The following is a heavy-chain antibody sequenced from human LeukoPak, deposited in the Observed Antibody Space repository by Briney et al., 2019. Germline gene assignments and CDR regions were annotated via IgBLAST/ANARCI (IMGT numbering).Heavy chain of an antibody. Sequence: PSETLSLTCIVSGGSFSSSYWSWIRQPPGEGLEWIAYIYSNGNTNSNPSLKSRVTIAVDTSQSQFSLKLSSVTAADTAVYYCARGLVGLTPHAGVFQIWGQGTKVTVSS. CDR1: GGSFSSSY. V-gene: IGHV4-59*01. D-gene: IGHD1-26*01. J-gene: IGHJ3*02. CDR3: ARGLVGLTPHAGVFQI. CDR2: IYSNGNT.